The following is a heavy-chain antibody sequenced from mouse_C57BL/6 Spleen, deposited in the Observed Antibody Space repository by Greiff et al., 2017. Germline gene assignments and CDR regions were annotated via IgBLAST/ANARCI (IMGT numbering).Heavy chain of an antibody. D-gene: IGHD1-1*01. CDR3: TRFYYRGRDWYFDV. J-gene: IGHJ1*03. CDR2: IDPETGGT. Sequence: VKLMESGAELVRPGASVTLSCKASGYTFTDYEMHWVKQTPVHGLEWIGAIDPETGGTAYNQKFKGKAILTADKSSSTAYMELRSLTSEDSAVYYCTRFYYRGRDWYFDVWGTGTTVTVSS. CDR1: GYTFTDYE. V-gene: IGHV1-15*01.